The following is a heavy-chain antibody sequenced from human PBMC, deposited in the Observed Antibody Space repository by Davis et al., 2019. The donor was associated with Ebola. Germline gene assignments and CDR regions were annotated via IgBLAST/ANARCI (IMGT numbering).Heavy chain of an antibody. CDR3: AKDTVTSPSSEFDY. J-gene: IGHJ4*02. CDR1: GFTFSSYW. V-gene: IGHV3-74*03. Sequence: GESLKISCAASGFTFSSYWMHWVRQGPGKGLVWVSRLYTSESSATYADSVKGRFTISRDNAKNSLYLQMNSLRAEDTALYYCAKDTVTSPSSEFDYWGQGTLVTVSS. D-gene: IGHD6-19*01. CDR2: LYTSESSA.